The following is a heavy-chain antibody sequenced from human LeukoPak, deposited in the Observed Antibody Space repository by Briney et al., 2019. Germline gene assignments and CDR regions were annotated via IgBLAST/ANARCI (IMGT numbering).Heavy chain of an antibody. CDR1: GFTFSGYW. CDR2: INGDGSST. D-gene: IGHD6-13*01. V-gene: IGHV3-74*01. CDR3: VRDLSTSWYYFEY. J-gene: IGHJ4*02. Sequence: GGSLRLXCAASGFTFSGYWMHWVRQAPGKGLVWVSRINGDGSSTDYADSVKGRFTISRDNARNTLYLQMNSLRAEDTAVYYCVRDLSTSWYYFEYWGQGTLVTVSS.